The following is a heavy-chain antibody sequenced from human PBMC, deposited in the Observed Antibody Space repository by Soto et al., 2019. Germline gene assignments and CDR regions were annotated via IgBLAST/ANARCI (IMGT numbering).Heavy chain of an antibody. CDR1: GGSISSYY. D-gene: IGHD2-2*01. CDR2: IYTSGST. CDR3: ARINMDCSSTSCYHSPDAFDI. V-gene: IGHV4-4*07. Sequence: PSETLSLTCTVSGGSISSYYWSWIRQPAGKGLEWIGRIYTSGSTNYNPSHKSRVTMSVDTSKNQFSLKLSSVTAADTAVYYCARINMDCSSTSCYHSPDAFDIWGQGTMVTVSS. J-gene: IGHJ3*02.